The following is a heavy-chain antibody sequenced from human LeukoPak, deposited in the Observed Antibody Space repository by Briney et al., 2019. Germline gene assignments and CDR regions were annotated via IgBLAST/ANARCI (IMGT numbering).Heavy chain of an antibody. V-gene: IGHV4-34*01. CDR1: GGSFSGYY. J-gene: IGHJ4*02. Sequence: SETLSLTCAVYGGSFSGYYWSWIRQPPGKGLEWIGEINHSGSTNYNPPLKSRVTISVDTSKNQFSLKLSSVTAADTAVYYCARGGVTLTYWGQGTLVTVSS. CDR2: INHSGST. D-gene: IGHD2-21*02. CDR3: ARGGVTLTY.